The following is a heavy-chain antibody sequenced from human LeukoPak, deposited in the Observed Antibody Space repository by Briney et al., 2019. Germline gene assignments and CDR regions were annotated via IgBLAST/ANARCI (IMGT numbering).Heavy chain of an antibody. D-gene: IGHD5-18*01. V-gene: IGHV3-30-3*01. CDR2: ISYDGSNK. Sequence: GGSLRLSCAASGFTFSSFAIHWVRQAPGKGLEWVAVISYDGSNKYYADSVKGRFTISRDNSKNTLYLQMNSLRAGDTAVYYCARVDTANNYLHPVDYWGQGTLVTVSS. CDR1: GFTFSSFA. J-gene: IGHJ4*02. CDR3: ARVDTANNYLHPVDY.